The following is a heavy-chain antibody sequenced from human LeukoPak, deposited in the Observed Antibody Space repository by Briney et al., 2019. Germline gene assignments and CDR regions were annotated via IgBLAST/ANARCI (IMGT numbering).Heavy chain of an antibody. Sequence: TSETLSLTCAVYGGSFSGYYWSWIRQPPGKGLEWIGEINHSGSTNYNPSLKSRVTISVDTSKNQFSLKLSSVTAADTAVYYCARVQYYYYGMDVWGQGTTVTVSS. V-gene: IGHV4-34*01. CDR1: GGSFSGYY. CDR3: ARVQYYYYGMDV. J-gene: IGHJ6*02. CDR2: INHSGST.